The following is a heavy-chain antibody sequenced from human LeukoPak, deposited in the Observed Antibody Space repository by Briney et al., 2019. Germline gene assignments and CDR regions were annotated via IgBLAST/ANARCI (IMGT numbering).Heavy chain of an antibody. CDR3: ARQLDYPYYFDY. J-gene: IGHJ4*02. D-gene: IGHD3/OR15-3a*01. V-gene: IGHV4-39*01. CDR1: GGSISSSANY. Sequence: PSETLSLTCTVSGGSISSSANYWAWIRQPPGKGLEWIGNIYESGNTYLNPSLKSRVTISVDTSKKQFSLKLSSVTAADTAVYYCARQLDYPYYFDYWGQGTLVTVSS. CDR2: IYESGNT.